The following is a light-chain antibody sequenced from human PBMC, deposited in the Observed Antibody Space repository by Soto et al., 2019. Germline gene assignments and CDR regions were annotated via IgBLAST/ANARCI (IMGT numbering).Light chain of an antibody. CDR1: QSVSSY. CDR2: DAS. V-gene: IGKV3-11*01. Sequence: EIVLTQSPATLSLSPGERATLSCRASQSVSSYLAWYQQKPGQAPRLLIYDASNRATGIPARFSGSGSGTDFTHTISSPEPEDFAVYYCQQRSNWPPLTFGGGTKVEIK. CDR3: QQRSNWPPLT. J-gene: IGKJ4*01.